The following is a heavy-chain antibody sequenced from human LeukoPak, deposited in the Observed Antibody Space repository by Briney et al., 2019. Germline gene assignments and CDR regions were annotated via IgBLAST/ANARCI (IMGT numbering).Heavy chain of an antibody. Sequence: SETLSLTCTVSGGSISTTSYYWGWIRQPPGRGLEWIGEIHHSGSTKYNPSLKSRVTISVDTSKNQFSLKLSSVTAADTAVYYCARSKRRKYYYESSGYDYWGQGTLVTVSS. CDR1: GGSISTTSYY. J-gene: IGHJ4*02. D-gene: IGHD3-22*01. CDR3: ARSKRRKYYYESSGYDY. CDR2: IHHSGST. V-gene: IGHV4-39*07.